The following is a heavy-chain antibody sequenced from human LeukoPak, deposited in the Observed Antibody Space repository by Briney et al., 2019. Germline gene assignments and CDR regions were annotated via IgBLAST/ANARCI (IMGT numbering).Heavy chain of an antibody. CDR2: IKHDESEK. Sequence: GGSLRLSCVAYGFSLGDFNMIWVRQAPGKGLEWVANIKHDESEKNYLDSVKGRFTISRDNAQNSLYLLMYGLRVEDTAVYYCTRRLDDWGQGTLVTVSS. D-gene: IGHD3-16*01. CDR1: GFSLGDFN. CDR3: TRRLDD. V-gene: IGHV3-7*01. J-gene: IGHJ4*02.